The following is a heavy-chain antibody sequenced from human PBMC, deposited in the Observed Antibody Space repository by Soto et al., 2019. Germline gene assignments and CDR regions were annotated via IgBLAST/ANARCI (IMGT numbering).Heavy chain of an antibody. CDR3: ARGLYGYSSGWQDYYYYVMDV. CDR2: INHSGST. Sequence: SETLSLTCAAYGGSFSGYYWSWIRQPPGKGLEWIGEINHSGSTNYNPSLKSRVTISVDTSKNQFSLKLSSVTAADTAVYYCARGLYGYSSGWQDYYYYVMDVWGQGTTVTVSS. D-gene: IGHD6-19*01. V-gene: IGHV4-34*01. J-gene: IGHJ6*02. CDR1: GGSFSGYY.